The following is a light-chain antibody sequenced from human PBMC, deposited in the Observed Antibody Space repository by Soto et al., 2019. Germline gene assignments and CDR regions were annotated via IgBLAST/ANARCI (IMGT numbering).Light chain of an antibody. J-gene: IGLJ2*01. CDR2: EVS. Sequence: QSALTQPASVSGSPGQSITISCPGASSDVGGYNYLSWYLQHPGKAPKLLIYEVSNRPSGVSNRFSGSKSGNTASLTISGLQAEDEADYYCSSYTVSSTLVFGGGTKLTVL. V-gene: IGLV2-14*01. CDR1: SSDVGGYNY. CDR3: SSYTVSSTLV.